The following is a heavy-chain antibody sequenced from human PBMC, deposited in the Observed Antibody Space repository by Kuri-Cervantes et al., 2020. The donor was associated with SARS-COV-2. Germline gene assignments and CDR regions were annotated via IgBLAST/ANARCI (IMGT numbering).Heavy chain of an antibody. J-gene: IGHJ4*02. V-gene: IGHV3-30*03. CDR3: ARDGRWSMAIIDY. Sequence: GGSLRLSCAASGFNFSRTDMHWVRQAPGKGLEWVAVISHDGKNKKCIASGKGRFTISRDNSKNTLYLQMNSLRAEDTAVYYCARDGRWSMAIIDYWGQGTLVTVSS. CDR2: ISHDGKNK. D-gene: IGHD2/OR15-2a*01. CDR1: GFNFSRTD.